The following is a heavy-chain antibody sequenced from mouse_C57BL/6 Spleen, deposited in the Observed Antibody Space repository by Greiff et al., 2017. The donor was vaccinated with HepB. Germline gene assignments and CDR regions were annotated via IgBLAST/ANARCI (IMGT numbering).Heavy chain of an antibody. Sequence: EVQLQQSGPGLVKPSQSLSLTCSVTGYSITSGYYWNWIRQFPGNKLEWMGYISYDGSNNYNPSLKNRISITRDTSKTQFFLKLNSVTTEDTATYYCAREGEGFAYWGQGTLVTVSA. CDR1: GYSITSGYY. CDR3: AREGEGFAY. J-gene: IGHJ3*01. V-gene: IGHV3-6*01. CDR2: ISYDGSN.